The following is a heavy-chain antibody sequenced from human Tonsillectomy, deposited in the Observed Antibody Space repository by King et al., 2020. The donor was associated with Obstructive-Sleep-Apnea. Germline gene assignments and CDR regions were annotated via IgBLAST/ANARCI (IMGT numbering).Heavy chain of an antibody. CDR3: ARVKFEDSSGYYYFDY. V-gene: IGHV4-59*01. D-gene: IGHD3-22*01. Sequence: QLQESGPGLVKLSETLSLTCTVSGGSISSYYWSWIRQPPGKGLDWIWYIYYSGSTNYKPSLQSRVTISVDPSKNQFSLKLSSVTAADTAVYYCARVKFEDSSGYYYFDYWGQGTLVTVSS. CDR1: GGSISSYY. J-gene: IGHJ4*02. CDR2: IYYSGST.